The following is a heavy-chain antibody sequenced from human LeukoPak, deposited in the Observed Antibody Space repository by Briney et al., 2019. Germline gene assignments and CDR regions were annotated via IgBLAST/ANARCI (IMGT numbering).Heavy chain of an antibody. V-gene: IGHV1-8*01. J-gene: IGHJ4*02. D-gene: IGHD7-27*01. CDR2: MSPNSGDT. CDR1: GYTFTSYD. Sequence: ASVKVACKASGYTFTSYDFNWVRQATGQRPEWMGWMSPNSGDTGYAQKFQGRVTMTRNTSISTAYMELSSLRSDDTAVYYCARGPPNWGYDYWGPGTLVTVSS. CDR3: ARGPPNWGYDY.